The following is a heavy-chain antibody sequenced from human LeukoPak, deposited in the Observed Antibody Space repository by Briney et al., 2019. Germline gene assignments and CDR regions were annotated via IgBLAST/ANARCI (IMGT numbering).Heavy chain of an antibody. CDR1: GGSLSGYY. Sequence: PSETLSLTCAVYGGSLSGYYWSWIRQSPEKGLEWIGEINHSGGINYNPSLKSRLAISVDTSKSQFSLMLRSVTVADTAVYYCARDSPYSSGGDFDYWGQGTLVTVSS. CDR3: ARDSPYSSGGDFDY. J-gene: IGHJ4*02. V-gene: IGHV4-34*01. CDR2: INHSGGI. D-gene: IGHD5-18*01.